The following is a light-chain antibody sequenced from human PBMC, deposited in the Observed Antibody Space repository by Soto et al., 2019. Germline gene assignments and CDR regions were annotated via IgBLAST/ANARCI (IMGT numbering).Light chain of an antibody. CDR2: DAS. CDR1: QSISNW. V-gene: IGKV1-5*01. J-gene: IGKJ1*01. Sequence: DIQMTQSPSILSASVGDRVTITCRANQSISNWLAWYQQKPGKAPKLLIFDASTLEGGVPSRFSGSGSGTELTLTISSLQPDDFATYYCQQYNSYWTFGQGTTV. CDR3: QQYNSYWT.